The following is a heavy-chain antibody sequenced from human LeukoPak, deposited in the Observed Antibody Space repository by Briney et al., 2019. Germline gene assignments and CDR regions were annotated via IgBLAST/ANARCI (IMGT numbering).Heavy chain of an antibody. CDR3: ARGGPYCGGDCYANWFDP. CDR1: GGTFSSYA. V-gene: IGHV1-69*13. D-gene: IGHD2-21*02. J-gene: IGHJ5*02. Sequence: GASVKVSCKASGGTFSSYAISWVRQAPGQGLEWMGGIIPISGTANYAQKFQGRVTITADESTSTAYMELSSLRSEDTAVYYCARGGPYCGGDCYANWFDPWGQGTLVTVSS. CDR2: IIPISGTA.